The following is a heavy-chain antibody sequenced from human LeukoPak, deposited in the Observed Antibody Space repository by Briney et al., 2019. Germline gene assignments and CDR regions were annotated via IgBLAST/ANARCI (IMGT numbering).Heavy chain of an antibody. D-gene: IGHD6-25*01. CDR1: EFAFYDYW. J-gene: IGHJ4*02. V-gene: IGHV3-7*01. Sequence: GGSLRLSCAASEFAFYDYWMAWVRQAPGRRLEWVANINRDESEKYYVDSVKGRFTISRDSAKNSLYLQMNSLTAEDTAVYYCARERLLSAAGYFDHWGQGALVTVSS. CDR2: INRDESEK. CDR3: ARERLLSAAGYFDH.